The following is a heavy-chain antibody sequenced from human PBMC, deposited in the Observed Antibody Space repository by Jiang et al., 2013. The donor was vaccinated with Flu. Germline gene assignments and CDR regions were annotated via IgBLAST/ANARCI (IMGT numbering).Heavy chain of an antibody. CDR2: IWHDGTNT. D-gene: IGHD3-16*01. CDR3: ATLRGSTFDTYLMDS. CDR1: GFTFNYYR. J-gene: IGHJ4*02. V-gene: IGHV3-30*02. Sequence: GVVQPGGSLRLSCAASGFTFNYYRMFWVRQAPGKGLEWPASIWHDGTNTNYADSVRGRFTISRDNSKSTLYMHMNSLRPEDTAIYFCATLRGSTFDTYLMDSWGQGTLVSVSS.